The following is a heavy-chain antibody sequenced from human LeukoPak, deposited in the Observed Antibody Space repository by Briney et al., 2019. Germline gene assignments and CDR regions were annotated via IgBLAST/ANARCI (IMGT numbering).Heavy chain of an antibody. CDR2: IKQDGSEK. CDR1: GFTLSDYW. V-gene: IGHV3-7*01. J-gene: IGHJ4*02. Sequence: PGGSLRLSCVASGFTLSDYWMSWVRQTPGKGLEWVANIKQDGSEKEYVESVKGRFTISRDNAKNSVYLEMSSLRDEDTAVYYCTRGGVVGGRLANWGQGTLVTVSS. CDR3: TRGGVVGGRLAN. D-gene: IGHD3-9*01.